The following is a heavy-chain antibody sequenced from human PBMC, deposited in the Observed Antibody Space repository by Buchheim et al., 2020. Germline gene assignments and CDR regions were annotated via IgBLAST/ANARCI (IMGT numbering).Heavy chain of an antibody. CDR1: GYTFSSHG. CDR3: ARDHLELIYFGVAVFRMDV. CDR2: INPGSGYT. V-gene: IGHV1-3*01. J-gene: IGHJ6*02. D-gene: IGHD1-7*01. Sequence: QVHLVQSGAEVKKPGASVKVSCKTSGYTFSSHGMHWVRQAPGQRPEWMGWINPGSGYTETSQTFQDRVTISKDTSASTVYMELRGLRSEDTALYYCARDHLELIYFGVAVFRMDVWGQGTT.